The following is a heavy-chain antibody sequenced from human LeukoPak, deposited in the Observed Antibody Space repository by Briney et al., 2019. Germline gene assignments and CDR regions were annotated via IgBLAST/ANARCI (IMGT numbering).Heavy chain of an antibody. V-gene: IGHV1-46*01. Sequence: ASVKVSCKASGYTFTSYGISWVRQAPGQGLEWMGIINPSGGSTSYAQKFQGRVTMTRDMSTSTVYMELSSLRSEDTAVYYCARDGSIAAPYYYMDVWGKGTTVTVSS. D-gene: IGHD6-6*01. J-gene: IGHJ6*03. CDR2: INPSGGST. CDR3: ARDGSIAAPYYYMDV. CDR1: GYTFTSYG.